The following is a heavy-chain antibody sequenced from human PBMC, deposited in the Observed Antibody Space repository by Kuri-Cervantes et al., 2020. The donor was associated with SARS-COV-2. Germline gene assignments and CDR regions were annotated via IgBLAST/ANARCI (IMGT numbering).Heavy chain of an antibody. CDR2: IYSGGSST. CDR1: GFTFSSYA. V-gene: IGHV3-23*03. CDR3: AKRLLLWFGEQDWYFDL. J-gene: IGHJ2*01. Sequence: GESLKISCAASGFTFSSYAMSWVRQAPGKGLEWVSVIYSGGSSTYYADSVKGRFTISRDNSKNTLYLQMNSLRAEDTAVYYCAKRLLLWFGEQDWYFDLWGRSTLVTVSS. D-gene: IGHD3-10*01.